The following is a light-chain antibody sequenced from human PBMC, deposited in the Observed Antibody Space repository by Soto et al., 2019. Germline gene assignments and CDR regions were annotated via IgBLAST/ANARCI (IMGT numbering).Light chain of an antibody. CDR2: AAS. Sequence: DIQMTQSPSSLSASVGDRVTITCRASQSISNYLNWYQHKPGEAPKVLIYAASNLQSGVPSRFSGSGSGTDFTLTITSLQPEDFATYSCQQSYVVPYTFGLGTKLEIK. CDR1: QSISNY. J-gene: IGKJ2*01. V-gene: IGKV1-39*01. CDR3: QQSYVVPYT.